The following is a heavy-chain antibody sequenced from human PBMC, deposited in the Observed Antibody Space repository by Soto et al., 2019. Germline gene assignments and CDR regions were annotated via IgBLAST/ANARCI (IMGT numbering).Heavy chain of an antibody. CDR3: ARGVYYYDSSGSSPGAFDI. Sequence: GGSLRLSXATSGFTFSSYSMNWVFQAPGKGLDWVSSISSSGFYIYYADSVKGRFTISRDNAKNSLDLQVNSLRAEDTAVYYCARGVYYYDSSGSSPGAFDIWGQGTMVTVSS. CDR2: ISSSGFYI. V-gene: IGHV3-21*01. CDR1: GFTFSSYS. D-gene: IGHD3-22*01. J-gene: IGHJ3*02.